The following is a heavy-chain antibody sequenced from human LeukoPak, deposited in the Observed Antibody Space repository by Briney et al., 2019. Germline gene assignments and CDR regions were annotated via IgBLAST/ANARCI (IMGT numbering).Heavy chain of an antibody. V-gene: IGHV1-18*01. J-gene: IGHJ4*02. Sequence: ASVKVSCKASGYTFTSHGISWVRQAPGQGLEWMGWISAYNGNTNYAQKLQGRVTMTTDTSTSTAYMELRSLRSDDTAVYYCARDYYDSSGYYPNDYWGQGTLVTVSS. CDR2: ISAYNGNT. CDR3: ARDYYDSSGYYPNDY. D-gene: IGHD3-22*01. CDR1: GYTFTSHG.